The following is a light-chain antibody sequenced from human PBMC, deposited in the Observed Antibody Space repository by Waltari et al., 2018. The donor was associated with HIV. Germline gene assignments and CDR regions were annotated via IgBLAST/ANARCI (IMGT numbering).Light chain of an antibody. CDR2: EVT. CDR3: SSYTSSATGVL. Sequence: QSALTQPASVSGSPGQSITISCTGTSSDIGGYHFVSWYQHHPGRAPRLMIDEVTSRPSGVSNRFSGSRSGNTAYLTISGLQAEDEADYYGSSYTSSATGVLFGGGTTLTAL. J-gene: IGLJ2*01. V-gene: IGLV2-14*01. CDR1: SSDIGGYHF.